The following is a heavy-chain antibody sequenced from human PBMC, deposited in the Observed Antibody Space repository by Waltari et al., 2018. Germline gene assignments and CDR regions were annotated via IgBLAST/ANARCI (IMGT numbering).Heavy chain of an antibody. D-gene: IGHD3-22*01. CDR3: AIATATYYYDSSGYYYGPLDY. CDR1: GGSISSSSYY. Sequence: QLQLQESGPGLVKPSETLSLTCTVSGGSISSSSYYWGWIRQPPGKGLEWIGSIYYSGSTYYNPSLKSRVTISVDTSKNQFSLKLSSVTAADTAVYYCAIATATYYYDSSGYYYGPLDYWGQGTLVTVSS. V-gene: IGHV4-39*07. CDR2: IYYSGST. J-gene: IGHJ4*02.